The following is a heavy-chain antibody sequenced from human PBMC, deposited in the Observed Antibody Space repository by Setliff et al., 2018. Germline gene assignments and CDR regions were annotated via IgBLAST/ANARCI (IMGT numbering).Heavy chain of an antibody. V-gene: IGHV1-18*01. J-gene: IGHJ4*02. D-gene: IGHD3-22*01. Sequence: ASVKVSCKTSGYLLTSYGLTWVRQAPGQGLEWMGWISPISGGANYAQKFQGRVTLTRDTSTSTAYMELRSLRSDDSAVYYCARINFYVSSGHYYAPDYWGQGTLVTVSS. CDR2: ISPISGGA. CDR3: ARINFYVSSGHYYAPDY. CDR1: GYLLTSYG.